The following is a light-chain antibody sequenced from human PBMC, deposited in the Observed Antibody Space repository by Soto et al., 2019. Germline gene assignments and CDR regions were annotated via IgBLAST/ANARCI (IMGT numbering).Light chain of an antibody. CDR2: GAS. J-gene: IGKJ1*01. Sequence: EIVLTQSPGTLSLSPGERATLSCRASQSVSSTYLAWYQQKPGQAPRLLIYGASSRATGIPDRFSGSGYGTDFTLIISRLEPEDFAVYYCQQYAGSPWTFGQGTKVEIK. V-gene: IGKV3-20*01. CDR3: QQYAGSPWT. CDR1: QSVSSTY.